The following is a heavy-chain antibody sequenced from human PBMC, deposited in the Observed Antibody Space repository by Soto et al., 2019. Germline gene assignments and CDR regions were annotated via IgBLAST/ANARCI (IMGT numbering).Heavy chain of an antibody. J-gene: IGHJ6*02. Sequence: QVQLVQSGAEVKKPGSSVKVSCKASGGTFSSYAISWVRQAPGQGLEWMGGIIPIFGTANYAQKFQARVTITADESTSTAYMELSSLRSEDTAVYYCASNNYYGSGSYFFNYYYGMDVWGQGTTVTVSS. V-gene: IGHV1-69*01. D-gene: IGHD3-10*01. CDR2: IIPIFGTA. CDR3: ASNNYYGSGSYFFNYYYGMDV. CDR1: GGTFSSYA.